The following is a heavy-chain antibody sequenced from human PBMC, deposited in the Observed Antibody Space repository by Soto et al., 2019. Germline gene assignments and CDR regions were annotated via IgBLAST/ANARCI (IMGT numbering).Heavy chain of an antibody. J-gene: IGHJ5*02. V-gene: IGHV1-69*13. CDR2: IIPMFGTA. Sequence: ASVKVSCKASGDTFSSYAVTWVRQAPGQGLEWLGGIIPMFGTANYAQKFQGRVTITADGSTSTAYMELSSLRAEDTAVYYCARGSGDDILTGYSYNWFDPWGQGTLVTVSS. CDR3: ARGSGDDILTGYSYNWFDP. CDR1: GDTFSSYA. D-gene: IGHD3-9*01.